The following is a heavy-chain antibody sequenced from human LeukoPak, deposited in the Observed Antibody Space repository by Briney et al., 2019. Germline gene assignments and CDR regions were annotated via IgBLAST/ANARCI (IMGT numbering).Heavy chain of an antibody. V-gene: IGHV1-69*05. CDR1: GGTFSSYA. CDR2: IIPIFGTA. Sequence: GASVTVSCKASGGTFSSYAISWVRQAPGQGLEWMGGIIPIFGTANYAQKFQGRVTITTDESTSTAYMELSSLRSEDTAVYYCARGIQLGDYYYMDVWGKGTTVTVSS. CDR3: ARGIQLGDYYYMDV. J-gene: IGHJ6*03. D-gene: IGHD5-18*01.